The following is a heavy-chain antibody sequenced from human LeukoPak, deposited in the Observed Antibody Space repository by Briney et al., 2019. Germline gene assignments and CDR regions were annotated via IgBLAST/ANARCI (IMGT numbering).Heavy chain of an antibody. CDR3: ARGMSTVYYYFDY. D-gene: IGHD3-10*01. V-gene: IGHV3-7*01. CDR1: GFTFSSYW. Sequence: GGSLRLSCAASGFTFSSYWMSWVRQAPGKGLEWVANIKQDGSEKYYVDSVKGRFTFSRDNAKNSLYLQMNSLRAEDTAVYYCARGMSTVYYYFDYWGQGTLVTVSS. CDR2: IKQDGSEK. J-gene: IGHJ4*02.